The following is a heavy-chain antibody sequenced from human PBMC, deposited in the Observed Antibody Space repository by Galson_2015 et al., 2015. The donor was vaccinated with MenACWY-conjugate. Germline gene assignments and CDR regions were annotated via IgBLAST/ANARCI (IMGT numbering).Heavy chain of an antibody. D-gene: IGHD2-15*01. CDR3: ARDGTSYGDRETCHSSDAFDV. CDR2: INPNGGIT. V-gene: IGHV1-46*01. CDR1: GYSVTSHY. Sequence: SVKVSCKASGYSVTSHYIHWVRQAPGQGLEWMGLINPNGGITIYAQKFQGRVTVARDTSTGPVFLELSSLTSDDTAVYYCARDGTSYGDRETCHSSDAFDVWGQGTMVTVSS. J-gene: IGHJ3*01.